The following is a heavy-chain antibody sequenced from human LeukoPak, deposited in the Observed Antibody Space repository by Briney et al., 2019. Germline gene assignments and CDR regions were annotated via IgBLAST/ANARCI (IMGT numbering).Heavy chain of an antibody. CDR2: IRYDGSNK. CDR1: GFTFSSYG. D-gene: IGHD3-10*01. J-gene: IGHJ6*02. V-gene: IGHV3-30*02. CDR3: AKRGELLWFGELSYYYGMDV. Sequence: SGGSLRLSCAASGFTFSSYGMHWVRQAPGKGLEWVAFIRYDGSNKYYADSVKGRFTISRDNSKNTLYLQMNSLRAEDTAVYYCAKRGELLWFGELSYYYGMDVWGQGTTVTVSS.